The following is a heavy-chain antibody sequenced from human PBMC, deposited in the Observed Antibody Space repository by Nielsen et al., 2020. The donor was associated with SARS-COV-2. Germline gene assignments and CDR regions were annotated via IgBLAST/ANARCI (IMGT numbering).Heavy chain of an antibody. Sequence: SETLSLTCTVSGDSVSSTSYYWSWIRQPPGKGLEWIGDIYYSGSTNYNPSLKGRITISVDTSKNQFSLKLSSVTAADTAVYYCARGLDGVVRGWFDPWGQGTLVTVSS. J-gene: IGHJ5*02. CDR2: IYYSGST. CDR1: GDSVSSTSYY. CDR3: ARGLDGVVRGWFDP. D-gene: IGHD3-10*01. V-gene: IGHV4-61*01.